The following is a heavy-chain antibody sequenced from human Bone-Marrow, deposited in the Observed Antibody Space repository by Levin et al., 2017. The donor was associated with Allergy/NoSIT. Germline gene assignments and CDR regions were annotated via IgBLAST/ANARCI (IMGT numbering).Heavy chain of an antibody. J-gene: IGHJ6*02. V-gene: IGHV1-8*01. CDR3: ARGDFWSGRSRYYYYGMDV. CDR1: GYTFTSYD. CDR2: MNPNSGNT. Sequence: ASVKVSCKASGYTFTSYDINWVRQATGQGLEWMGWMNPNSGNTGYAQKFQGRVTMTRNTSISTAYMELSSLRSEDTAVYYCARGDFWSGRSRYYYYGMDVWGQGTTVTVSS. D-gene: IGHD3-3*01.